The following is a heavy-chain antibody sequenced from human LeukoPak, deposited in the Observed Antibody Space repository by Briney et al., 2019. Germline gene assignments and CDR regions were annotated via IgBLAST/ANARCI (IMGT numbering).Heavy chain of an antibody. J-gene: IGHJ4*02. CDR3: AREDSSGYLGY. CDR2: IYYSGST. CDR1: GGSVSSNIYY. V-gene: IGHV4-61*01. Sequence: SETLSLTCTVSGGSVSSNIYYWNWIRQPPGKGLEWIGYIYYSGSTDYNPSLKSRVTISVDTSKNQFSLKLTSLTAADTAVYYCAREDSSGYLGYWGQGTLVTVSS. D-gene: IGHD3-22*01.